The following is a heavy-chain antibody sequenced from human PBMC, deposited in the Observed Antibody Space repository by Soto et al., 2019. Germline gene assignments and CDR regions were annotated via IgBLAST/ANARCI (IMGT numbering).Heavy chain of an antibody. Sequence: SETLSLTCAVSGGSISSSNWWSWVRQPPGKGLEWIGEIYHSGSTNYDPSLKSRVTISVDKSKNQFSLKLSSVTAADTAVYYCARAMVRKNNWFDPWGQGTLVTVSS. D-gene: IGHD3-10*01. CDR2: IYHSGST. V-gene: IGHV4-4*02. J-gene: IGHJ5*02. CDR1: GGSISSSNW. CDR3: ARAMVRKNNWFDP.